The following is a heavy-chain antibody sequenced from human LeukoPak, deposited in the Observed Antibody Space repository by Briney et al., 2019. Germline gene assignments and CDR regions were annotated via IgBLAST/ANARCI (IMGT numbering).Heavy chain of an antibody. V-gene: IGHV3-64*01. D-gene: IGHD1-26*01. CDR2: ISSNGGST. Sequence: PGGSLRLSRAASGFTFSSYAMHWVRQAPGKGLEYVSAISSNGGSTYYANSVKGRFTISRDNSKNTLYLQMGSLRAEDMAVYYCARGVEWELQSYFDYWGQGTLVTVSS. J-gene: IGHJ4*02. CDR3: ARGVEWELQSYFDY. CDR1: GFTFSSYA.